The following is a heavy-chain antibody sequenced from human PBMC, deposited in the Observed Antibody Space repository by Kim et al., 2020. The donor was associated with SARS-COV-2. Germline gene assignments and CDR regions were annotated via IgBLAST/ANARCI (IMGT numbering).Heavy chain of an antibody. CDR1: GGSISSYY. D-gene: IGHD2-2*01. CDR3: ARVGREDVVVPAAIHADYYYGMDV. Sequence: SETLSLTCTVSGGSISSYYWSWIRQPAGKGLEWIGRIYTSGSTNYNPSLKSRVTMSVDTSKNQFSLKLSSVTAADTAVYYCARVGREDVVVPAAIHADYYYGMDVWGQGTTVTVSS. J-gene: IGHJ6*02. V-gene: IGHV4-4*07. CDR2: IYTSGST.